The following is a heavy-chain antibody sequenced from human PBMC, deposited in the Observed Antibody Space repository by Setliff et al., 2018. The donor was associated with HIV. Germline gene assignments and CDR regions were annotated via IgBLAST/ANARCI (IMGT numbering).Heavy chain of an antibody. V-gene: IGHV1-3*01. CDR1: GYTFTSYA. CDR2: INAGNGNT. J-gene: IGHJ6*03. CDR3: ARARGNYYGSGKVYYYYYYMDV. D-gene: IGHD3-10*01. Sequence: ASVKVSCKASGYTFTSYAMHWVRQAPGQRLEWMGWINAGNGNTKYSQKFQGRVTITRDTSASTAYMELSSLRSEDTAVYYCARARGNYYGSGKVYYYYYYMDVWGKGTTVTVSS.